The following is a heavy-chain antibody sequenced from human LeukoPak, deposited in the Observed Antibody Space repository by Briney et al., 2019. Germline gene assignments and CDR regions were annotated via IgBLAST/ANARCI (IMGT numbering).Heavy chain of an antibody. CDR3: AKDSRLGGIFDY. D-gene: IGHD3-16*01. CDR1: GFTFSSYA. J-gene: IGHJ4*02. CDR2: ISGSGGST. V-gene: IGHV3-23*01. Sequence: GSLRLSCAASGFTFSSYAMSWVRQAPGKGLEWVSAISGSGGSTYYADSVKGRFTISRDNSKNTLYLQMNSLRAEDTAVYYCAKDSRLGGIFDYWGQGTLVTVSS.